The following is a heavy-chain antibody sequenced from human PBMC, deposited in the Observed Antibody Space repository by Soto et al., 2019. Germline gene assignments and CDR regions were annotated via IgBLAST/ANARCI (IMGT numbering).Heavy chain of an antibody. CDR3: ARASSGYYYGAFCRWFDP. CDR1: GFTFSSYS. CDR2: ISSSSSYI. D-gene: IGHD3-22*01. Sequence: GGSLRLSCAASGFTFSSYSMNWVRQAPGKGLEWVSSISSSSSYIYYADSVKGRFTISRDNAKNSLYLQMNSLRAEDTAVYYCARASSGYYYGAFCRWFDPWGQGTLVTVSS. J-gene: IGHJ5*02. V-gene: IGHV3-21*01.